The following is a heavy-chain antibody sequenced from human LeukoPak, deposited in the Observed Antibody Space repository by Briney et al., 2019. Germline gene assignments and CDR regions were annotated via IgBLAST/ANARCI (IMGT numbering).Heavy chain of an antibody. CDR1: GFTFSSYW. CDR3: ARAGSYRFDY. CDR2: VNVDETTT. Sequence: GGSLRLSCAGSGFTFSSYWFHWVRQTPGKGLVWVSRVNVDETTTNYADSVKGRFTISRDNAKNTVFLQMNSLTVEDTAVYYCARAGSYRFDYWGQGTLVTVSP. D-gene: IGHD3-16*02. V-gene: IGHV3-74*01. J-gene: IGHJ4*02.